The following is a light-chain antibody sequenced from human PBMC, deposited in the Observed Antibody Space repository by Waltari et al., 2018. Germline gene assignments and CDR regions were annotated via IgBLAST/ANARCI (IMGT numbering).Light chain of an antibody. V-gene: IGLV3-25*02. J-gene: IGLJ2*01. CDR2: KDT. CDR1: ALPRQY. Sequence: SYELTQPPSVSVSPGQTARITCSGDALPRQYAYWYRQKPGQAPLLLIYKDTERPSGIPERFSGSTSGTKVTLIIRGVQAEDEADYYCQSSDPSGNLEVFGGGTKLTVL. CDR3: QSSDPSGNLEV.